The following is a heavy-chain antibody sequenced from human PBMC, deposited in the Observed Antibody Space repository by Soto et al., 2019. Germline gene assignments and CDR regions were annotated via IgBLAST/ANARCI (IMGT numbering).Heavy chain of an antibody. CDR3: ATMGTPVTGLYYFDY. Sequence: QVQLQESGPGLVKPSQTLSLTCTVSGGSISSGNYYWSWIRQPPGKGLEWIGFISYSGTTHYSASLRSRVSISVDTSKDHFTLHLSSVTAADTAVYYCATMGTPVTGLYYFDYWGQGTLVTVSS. J-gene: IGHJ4*02. D-gene: IGHD1-7*01. CDR2: ISYSGTT. V-gene: IGHV4-30-4*01. CDR1: GGSISSGNYY.